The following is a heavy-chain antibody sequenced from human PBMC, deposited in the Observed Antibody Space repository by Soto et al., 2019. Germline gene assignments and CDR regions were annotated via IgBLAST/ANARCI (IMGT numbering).Heavy chain of an antibody. D-gene: IGHD2-8*01. Sequence: GGSLRLSCAASGFTFSSYAMSWVRQAPGKVLEWVSAISGSGGSTYYADSVKGRFTISRDNSKNTLYLQMNSLRAEDTAVYYCAKTMARLRPYGMDVWGQGTTVTVSS. V-gene: IGHV3-23*01. J-gene: IGHJ6*02. CDR3: AKTMARLRPYGMDV. CDR2: ISGSGGST. CDR1: GFTFSSYA.